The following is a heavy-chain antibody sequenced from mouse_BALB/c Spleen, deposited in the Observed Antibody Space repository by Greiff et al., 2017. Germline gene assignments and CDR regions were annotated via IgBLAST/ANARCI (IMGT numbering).Heavy chain of an antibody. V-gene: IGHV5-6-5*01. CDR2: ISSGGST. CDR3: AREGPHLLWRGDY. Sequence: EVQLVESGGGLVKPGGSLKLSCAASGFTFSSYAMSWVRQTPEKRLEWVASISSGGSTYYPDSVTGRFTISRDNARNILYLQMSSLRSEDTAMYYCAREGPHLLWRGDYWGQGTTLTVSS. CDR1: GFTFSSYA. D-gene: IGHD2-1*01. J-gene: IGHJ2*01.